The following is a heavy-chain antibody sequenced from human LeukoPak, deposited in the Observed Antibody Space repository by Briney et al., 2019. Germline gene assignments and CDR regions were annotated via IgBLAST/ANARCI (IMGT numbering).Heavy chain of an antibody. J-gene: IGHJ4*02. D-gene: IGHD3-22*01. CDR1: GYTFTGYY. Sequence: GASVKVSCKASGYTFTGYYMHWVRQAPGQGLEWMGWINPNSGGTNYAQKFQGRVTMTRDTSISTAYMELSRLRSDDTAVYYCARDQYYYDSSASDYWGQGTLVIVPS. V-gene: IGHV1-2*02. CDR2: INPNSGGT. CDR3: ARDQYYYDSSASDY.